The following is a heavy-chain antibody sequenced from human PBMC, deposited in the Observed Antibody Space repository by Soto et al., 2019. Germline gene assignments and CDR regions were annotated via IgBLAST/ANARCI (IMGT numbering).Heavy chain of an antibody. CDR2: ISSDGSST. J-gene: IGHJ4*02. CDR1: GFTFSGYA. CDR3: ARGAYRYFDY. V-gene: IGHV3-30-3*01. D-gene: IGHD4-4*01. Sequence: QVQLVESGGGVVQPGKSLRLSCVASGFTFSGYAMHWIRQAPGKAPVWVALISSDGSSTLYADSVRGRFTISRDNSRDTLYLQLNSLRPDDTAVFSCARGAYRYFDYWGQGTLVTVSS.